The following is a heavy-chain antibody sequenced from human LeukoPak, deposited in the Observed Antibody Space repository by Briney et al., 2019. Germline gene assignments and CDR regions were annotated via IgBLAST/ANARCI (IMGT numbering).Heavy chain of an antibody. V-gene: IGHV4-4*02. J-gene: IGHJ5*02. Sequence: PSETLSLTCAVSGGSVSSSNWWSWVRQPPGKGLEWIGEIYHSGSTNYNPSLKSRVTISVDKSKNQFSLKLSSVTAADTAVYYCAREPYSGSPRDWFDPWGQGTLVTVSS. CDR2: IYHSGST. CDR1: GGSVSSSNW. CDR3: AREPYSGSPRDWFDP. D-gene: IGHD1-26*01.